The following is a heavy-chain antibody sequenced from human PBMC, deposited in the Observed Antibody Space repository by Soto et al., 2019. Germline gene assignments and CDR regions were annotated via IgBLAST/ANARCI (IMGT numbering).Heavy chain of an antibody. V-gene: IGHV3-30*09. J-gene: IGHJ3*02. D-gene: IGHD2-15*01. CDR3: VRESGSGGYAFDI. Sequence: QVQLVESGGGVVQPGRSLRLSCAASGFTLRSDAMHWVRQAPGKGLEWVAGISHDGNNEYYADSVKGRFAISRDTSKNTLCLQMNSLTAEDTAVYYCVRESGSGGYAFDIWGQGAMVTVSS. CDR1: GFTLRSDA. CDR2: ISHDGNNE.